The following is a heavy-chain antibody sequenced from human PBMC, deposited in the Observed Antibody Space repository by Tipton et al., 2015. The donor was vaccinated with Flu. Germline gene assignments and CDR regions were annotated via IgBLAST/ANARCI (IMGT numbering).Heavy chain of an antibody. CDR3: ARETYCSNGSCSNDY. CDR1: GYTFTAYY. Sequence: QVQLVQSGPEVKKPGASVKVSCKASGYTFTAYYIHWVRQAPGQGLEWMGWTNPNSGDTNYAQKFQGRVTMTRDTSISTAYMELSRLRSDDTALYYCARETYCSNGSCSNDYWGQGTLVTVSS. CDR2: TNPNSGDT. D-gene: IGHD2-8*01. V-gene: IGHV1-2*02. J-gene: IGHJ4*02.